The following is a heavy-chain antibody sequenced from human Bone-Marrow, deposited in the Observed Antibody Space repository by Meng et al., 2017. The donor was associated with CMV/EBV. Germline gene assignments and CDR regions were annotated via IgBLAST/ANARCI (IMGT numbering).Heavy chain of an antibody. CDR3: VREGYYCRSTNCYKSFDY. Sequence: ASVKVSCKASGYTFTGYYMHWVRQAPGQGLEWMGWINPNSGGTNYAQKFQGRVTMTRDTSISTAYMDLSRLTSDDTAMYYCVREGYYCRSTNCYKSFDYWDQGTVVTVSS. D-gene: IGHD2-2*02. J-gene: IGHJ4*02. CDR1: GYTFTGYY. V-gene: IGHV1-2*02. CDR2: INPNSGGT.